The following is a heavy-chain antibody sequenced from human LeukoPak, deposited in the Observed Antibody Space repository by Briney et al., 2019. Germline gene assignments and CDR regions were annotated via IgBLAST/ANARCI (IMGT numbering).Heavy chain of an antibody. CDR1: GGSFRGYY. CDR3: VVLFRRGSGSYYIDY. CDR2: INRSGST. Sequence: SETLSLNCAVYGGSFRGYYWSWIRQLPGKGLEWIGEINRSGSTNYNPSLKSRVTISVDTSKNQFSLKLRSVTAADTAAYYCVVLFRRGSGSYYIDYWGQGTLVTLSS. V-gene: IGHV4-34*01. J-gene: IGHJ4*02. D-gene: IGHD3-10*01.